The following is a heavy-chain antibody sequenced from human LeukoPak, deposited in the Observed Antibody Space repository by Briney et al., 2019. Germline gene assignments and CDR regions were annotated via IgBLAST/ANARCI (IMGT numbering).Heavy chain of an antibody. J-gene: IGHJ3*02. V-gene: IGHV3-21*01. Sequence: GGSLRLSCAASGFTFSSYSMNWGRQAPGKGLEWVSSISSSSSYIYYADSVKGRFTISRDNAKNSLYLQMNSLRAEDTAVYYCARKFQYYYDSRRMDDAFDIWGQGTMVTVSS. D-gene: IGHD3-22*01. CDR1: GFTFSSYS. CDR3: ARKFQYYYDSRRMDDAFDI. CDR2: ISSSSSYI.